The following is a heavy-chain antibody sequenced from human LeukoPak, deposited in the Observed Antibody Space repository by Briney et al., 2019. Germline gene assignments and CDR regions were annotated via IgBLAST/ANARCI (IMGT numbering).Heavy chain of an antibody. CDR3: ARGGANIGVVPAAINFDY. D-gene: IGHD2-2*02. J-gene: IGHJ4*02. Sequence: GRSLRLSCAASGPTFSSYGMHWVRQAPGKGLEWVAVIWYDGSNKYYVDSVKGRFTISRDNSKNTLYLQTNSLRAEDTAVYYCARGGANIGVVPAAINFDYWGQGTLVTVSS. CDR1: GPTFSSYG. CDR2: IWYDGSNK. V-gene: IGHV3-33*01.